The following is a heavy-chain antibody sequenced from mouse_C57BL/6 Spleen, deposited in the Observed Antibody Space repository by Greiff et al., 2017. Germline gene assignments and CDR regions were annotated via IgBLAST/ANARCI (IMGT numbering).Heavy chain of an antibody. Sequence: EVKLVESEGGLVQPGSSLKLSCTASGFTFSDYYMAWVRQVPEKGLEWVANINYDGSSTYYLDSLKSRFIISRDNAKNKLYLQMNSLKAEDTATYYCARDNFDVWGTGTTVTVSS. CDR2: INYDGSST. CDR3: ARDNFDV. J-gene: IGHJ1*03. CDR1: GFTFSDYY. V-gene: IGHV5-16*01.